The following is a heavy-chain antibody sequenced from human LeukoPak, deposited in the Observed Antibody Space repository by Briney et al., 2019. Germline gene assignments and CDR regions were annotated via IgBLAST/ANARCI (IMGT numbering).Heavy chain of an antibody. V-gene: IGHV1-69*13. CDR3: AKEGNTALVTGYFDL. D-gene: IGHD5-18*01. J-gene: IGHJ2*01. Sequence: ASVKVSCKASGIFGSYVISWVRQAPGQGLEWVGGIIPVSGSTHYAQQFQGRLTITADESTSTVYMEMSSLRSEDTAMYYCAKEGNTALVTGYFDLWGRGTLVTVSA. CDR2: IIPVSGST. CDR1: GIFGSYV.